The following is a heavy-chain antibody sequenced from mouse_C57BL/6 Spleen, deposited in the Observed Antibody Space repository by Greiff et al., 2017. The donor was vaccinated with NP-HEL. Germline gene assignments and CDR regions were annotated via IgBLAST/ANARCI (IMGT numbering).Heavy chain of an antibody. CDR3: AEVSLGRAY. D-gene: IGHD4-1*01. J-gene: IGHJ3*01. V-gene: IGHV1-81*01. CDR1: GYTFTSYG. CDR2: IYPRSGNT. Sequence: VQLQQSGAELARPGASVKLSCKASGYTFTSYGISWVKQRTGQGLEWIGEIYPRSGNTYYNEKFKGKATLTADKSSSTAYMELRSLTSEDSAVYFCAEVSLGRAYWGQGTLVTVSA.